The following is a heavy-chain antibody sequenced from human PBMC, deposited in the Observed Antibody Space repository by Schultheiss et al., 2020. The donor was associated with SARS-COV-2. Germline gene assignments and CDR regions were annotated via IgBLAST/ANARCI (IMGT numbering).Heavy chain of an antibody. V-gene: IGHV4-34*01. J-gene: IGHJ6*02. CDR1: GGSFSGYY. CDR2: IYHSGST. CDR3: ASRDYGEDYYYGMDV. D-gene: IGHD4-17*01. Sequence: SETLSLTCAVYGGSFSGYYWSWIRQPPGKGLEWIGEIYHSGSTNYNPSLKSRVTISVDTSKNQFSLKLSSVTAADTAVYYCASRDYGEDYYYGMDVWGQGTTVTVSS.